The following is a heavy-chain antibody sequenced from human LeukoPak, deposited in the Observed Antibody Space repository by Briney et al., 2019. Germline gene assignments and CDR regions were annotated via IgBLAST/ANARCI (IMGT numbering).Heavy chain of an antibody. D-gene: IGHD4-17*01. J-gene: IGHJ6*02. CDR2: INHSGST. CDR3: ARGGDYYYYGMDV. CDR1: GGSFSGYY. V-gene: IGHV4-34*01. Sequence: PSETLSLTCAVYGGSFSGYYWSWIRQPPGKGLEWIGEINHSGSTNYNPSLKSRVTISVDTSKNQFSLKLSSVTAADTAVYYCARGGDYYYYGMDVWGQGTTVTVS.